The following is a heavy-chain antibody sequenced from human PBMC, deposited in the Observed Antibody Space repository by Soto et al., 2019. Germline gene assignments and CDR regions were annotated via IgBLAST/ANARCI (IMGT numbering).Heavy chain of an antibody. Sequence: QVQLVESGGGVVQPGRSLRLSCAASGFTFSSYGMHWVRQAPGKGLEWVALISYHGSDKYYADSVKGRFTISRDNSKNTLYLQMNSLRVEDTAVYYCAAGQYFSDYWGQGTLGTVS. V-gene: IGHV3-30*03. J-gene: IGHJ4*02. CDR1: GFTFSSYG. CDR2: ISYHGSDK. CDR3: AAGQYFSDY. D-gene: IGHD6-13*01.